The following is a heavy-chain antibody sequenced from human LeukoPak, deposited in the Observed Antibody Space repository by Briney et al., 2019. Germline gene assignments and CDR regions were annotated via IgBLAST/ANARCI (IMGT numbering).Heavy chain of an antibody. CDR3: AKDNDY. V-gene: IGHV3-23*01. CDR1: GFTFSRYT. Sequence: PGGSLRLFCAGSGFTFSRYTMRWVRPAPGKGLEWVSAVSGSGGSTRYTDSVKGRFTISRDNSKSTLFLQMNSLRGEDTAVYYCAKDNDYWGQGTLVTVSS. CDR2: VSGSGGST. J-gene: IGHJ4*02.